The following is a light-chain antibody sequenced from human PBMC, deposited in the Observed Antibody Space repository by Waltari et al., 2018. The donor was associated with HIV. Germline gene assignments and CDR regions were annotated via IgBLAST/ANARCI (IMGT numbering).Light chain of an antibody. J-gene: IGLJ2*01. CDR2: EVR. CDR3: SSYTTTRTLV. CDR1: SSDVGAYNY. V-gene: IGLV2-14*01. Sequence: QSALTQPASVSGSPGQSITISCTGTSSDVGAYNYVSWYQQHPDKAPKLMIYEVRNRPSGVSNRFSGSKSGNTASLTISGLQAEDEADYYCSSYTTTRTLVFGGGTKLTVL.